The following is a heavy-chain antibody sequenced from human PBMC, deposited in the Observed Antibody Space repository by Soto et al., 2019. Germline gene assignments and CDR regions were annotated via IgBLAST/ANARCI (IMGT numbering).Heavy chain of an antibody. Sequence: GGSLRLSCAASGFTFSSYAMSWVRQAPGKGLEWVSAISGSGGSTYYADSVKGRLTISRDNSKNTLYLQMNSLRAEDTAVYYCAKAWTTVTRLYCFYYWGRETLVGISS. CDR1: GFTFSSYA. V-gene: IGHV3-23*01. CDR2: ISGSGGST. CDR3: AKAWTTVTRLYCFYY. J-gene: IGHJ4*02. D-gene: IGHD4-17*01.